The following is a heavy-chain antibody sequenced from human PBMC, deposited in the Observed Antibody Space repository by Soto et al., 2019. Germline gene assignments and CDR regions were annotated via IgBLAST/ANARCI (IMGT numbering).Heavy chain of an antibody. Sequence: QVQLVQSGAEVKKPGASVKVSCKASGYTFTSYAMHWVRQAPGQRLEWMGWINAGNGNTKYSQKFQGRVTITRDTSASTAYMELSSLRSEDTAVYYCARVHVAMITELDYWGQGTLVTVSS. CDR1: GYTFTSYA. CDR3: ARVHVAMITELDY. J-gene: IGHJ4*02. D-gene: IGHD5-12*01. V-gene: IGHV1-3*01. CDR2: INAGNGNT.